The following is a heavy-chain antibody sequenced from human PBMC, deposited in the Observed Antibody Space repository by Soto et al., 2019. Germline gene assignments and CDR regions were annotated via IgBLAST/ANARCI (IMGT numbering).Heavy chain of an antibody. V-gene: IGHV4-39*01. J-gene: IGHJ4*02. CDR1: GGSISSSSYY. CDR2: IYYSGST. Sequence: SETLSLTCTVSGGSISSSSYYWGWIRQPPGKGLEWIGSIYYSGSTYYNPSLKSRVTISVDTSKNQFSLKLISVTAADTAVYYCARQYYYDSSGYYYYFDYWGQGTLVTVSS. D-gene: IGHD3-22*01. CDR3: ARQYYYDSSGYYYYFDY.